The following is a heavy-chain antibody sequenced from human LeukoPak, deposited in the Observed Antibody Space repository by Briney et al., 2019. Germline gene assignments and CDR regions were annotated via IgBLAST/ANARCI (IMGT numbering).Heavy chain of an antibody. CDR3: ARGRVTATDGFDI. D-gene: IGHD2-21*02. Sequence: ASVKVSCKASGYTFTSYFTHWVRPAPGEGLEWMGIINPTGGSTRYAQKFQGRVTMTRDTSTGTVYMELSSLRSEDTAVYYCARGRVTATDGFDIWGQGTTVIVSS. J-gene: IGHJ3*02. CDR2: INPTGGST. V-gene: IGHV1-46*01. CDR1: GYTFTSYF.